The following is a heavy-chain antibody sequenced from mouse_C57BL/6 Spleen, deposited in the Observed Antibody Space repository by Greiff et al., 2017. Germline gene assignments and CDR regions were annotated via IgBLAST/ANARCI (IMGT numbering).Heavy chain of an antibody. CDR2: IHPNSGST. J-gene: IGHJ1*03. V-gene: IGHV1-64*01. D-gene: IGHD2-3*01. CDR1: GYTFTSYW. CDR3: ARMPDGYYRYFDV. Sequence: QVQLKQSGAELVKPGASVKLSCKASGYTFTSYWMHWVKQRPGQGLEWIGMIHPNSGSTNYNEKFKSKATLTVDKSSSTAYMQLSSLTSEDSAVYYCARMPDGYYRYFDVWGTGTTVTVSS.